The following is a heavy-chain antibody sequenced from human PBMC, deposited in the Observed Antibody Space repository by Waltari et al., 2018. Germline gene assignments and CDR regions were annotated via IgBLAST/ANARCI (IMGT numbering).Heavy chain of an antibody. CDR1: AFTFRTSV. V-gene: IGHV3-33*01. J-gene: IGHJ4*02. Sequence: QVQLVESGGGVVQPGTSLRLSFELSAFTFRTSVRHWSRQAPGKGLEWVTIIWNDGNTKYYADSVKGRFTISRDNSKNTLYLQMNSLRAEDTAVYYCVRDGPHYDVDFWGQGTLVSVSS. CDR2: IWNDGNTK. CDR3: VRDGPHYDVDF. D-gene: IGHD3-3*01.